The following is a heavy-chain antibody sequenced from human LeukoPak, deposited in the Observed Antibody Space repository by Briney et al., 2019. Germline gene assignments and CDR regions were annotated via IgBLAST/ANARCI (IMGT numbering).Heavy chain of an antibody. Sequence: GGSLRLSCAASGFTVTSNPMHWVRQTPGKGLEWVALISNDGSNQQYSDSVSGRFTISGDTSKNTVYLQMNSLRGDDTAVYYCARERGSSGRAGWFDPWGQGTLVTVSS. CDR2: ISNDGSNQ. D-gene: IGHD6-19*01. CDR1: GFTVTSNP. V-gene: IGHV3-30*04. J-gene: IGHJ5*02. CDR3: ARERGSSGRAGWFDP.